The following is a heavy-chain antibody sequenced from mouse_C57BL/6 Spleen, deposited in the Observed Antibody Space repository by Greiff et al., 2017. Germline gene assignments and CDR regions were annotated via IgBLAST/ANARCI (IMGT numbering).Heavy chain of an antibody. CDR3: ARWGDYDGAWFAY. Sequence: VQLQQSGPELVKPGASVKISCKASGYTFTDYYMNWVKQSHGKSLEWIGDINPNNGGTSYNQKFKGKATLAVDKSSSPAYMELRSLTSEDSAVYYCARWGDYDGAWFAYWGQGTLVTVAA. D-gene: IGHD2-4*01. V-gene: IGHV1-26*01. J-gene: IGHJ3*01. CDR1: GYTFTDYY. CDR2: INPNNGGT.